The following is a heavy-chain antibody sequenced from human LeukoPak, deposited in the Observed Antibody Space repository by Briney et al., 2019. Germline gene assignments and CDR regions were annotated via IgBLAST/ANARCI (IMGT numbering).Heavy chain of an antibody. CDR3: ARARAAAGTANWFDP. J-gene: IGHJ5*02. CDR2: IIPILGIA. Sequence: ASVKVSCKASGGTFSSYAISWVRQAPGQGLEWMGRIIPILGIANYAQKFQGRVTITADKSTSTAYMELSSLRSEDTAVYYCARARAAAGTANWFDPWGQGTLVTVSS. CDR1: GGTFSSYA. D-gene: IGHD6-13*01. V-gene: IGHV1-69*04.